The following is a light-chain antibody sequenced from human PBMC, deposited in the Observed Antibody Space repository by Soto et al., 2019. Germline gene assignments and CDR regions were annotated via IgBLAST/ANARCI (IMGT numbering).Light chain of an antibody. CDR1: QSISSW. CDR3: QQYNSYPWT. CDR2: KAS. Sequence: DIQMTQSPSTQSASVGDRVTITCRASQSISSWLAWYQQKPGKAPKLLIYKASSLESGVPSRFSGSGSGTEFTLTISSLQPADFATYYCQQYNSYPWTFGQGTKVEIK. V-gene: IGKV1-5*03. J-gene: IGKJ1*01.